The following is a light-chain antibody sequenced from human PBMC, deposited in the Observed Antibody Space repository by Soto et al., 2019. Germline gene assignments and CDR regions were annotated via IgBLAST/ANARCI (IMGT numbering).Light chain of an antibody. CDR3: CSYAGSYTLV. CDR1: SSDVGGYNY. Sequence: LAQPRSVSGSPGQSVTISCTGTSSDVGGYNYVSWYQQHPGKAPKLMIYDVNKRPSGVPDRFSGSKSGNTASLTISGLQAEDEADYYCCSYAGSYTLVFGTGTKVTVL. J-gene: IGLJ1*01. CDR2: DVN. V-gene: IGLV2-11*01.